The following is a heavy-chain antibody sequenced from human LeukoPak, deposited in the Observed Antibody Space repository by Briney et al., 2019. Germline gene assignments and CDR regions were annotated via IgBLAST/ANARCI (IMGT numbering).Heavy chain of an antibody. CDR1: GGSFSGYY. CDR3: ARGRFSDY. Sequence: PSETRSLTCAVYGGSFSGYYWSWIRQPPGKGLEWIGEINHSGSTNYNPSLKSRVTISVDTSKNQFSLKLSSVTAADTAVYYCARGRFSDYWGQGTLVTVSS. J-gene: IGHJ4*02. CDR2: INHSGST. V-gene: IGHV4-34*01.